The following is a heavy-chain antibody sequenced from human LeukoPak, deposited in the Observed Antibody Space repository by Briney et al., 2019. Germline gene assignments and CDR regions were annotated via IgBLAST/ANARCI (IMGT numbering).Heavy chain of an antibody. CDR1: GGSISSYY. D-gene: IGHD6-13*01. CDR2: IYTSGST. J-gene: IGHJ4*02. Sequence: SETLSLTCTVSGGSISSYYWSWIRQLAGKGLEWIGRIYTSGSTNYNPSLKSRVTMSVDTSKNQFSLKLSSVTAADTAVYYCASDSSSWTFDYWGQGTLVTVSS. V-gene: IGHV4-4*07. CDR3: ASDSSSWTFDY.